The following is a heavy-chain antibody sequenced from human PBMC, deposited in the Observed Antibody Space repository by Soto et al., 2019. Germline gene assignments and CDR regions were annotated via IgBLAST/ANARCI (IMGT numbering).Heavy chain of an antibody. CDR1: GDSVSSNSAA. D-gene: IGHD2-21*02. Sequence: SQTLSLTCAISGDSVSSNSAAWNWIRQSPSRGLEWLGRTYYRSKWYNDYAVSVKSRITINPGTSKNQFSLQLNSVTPEDTAVYYCARDLRDCGGDCYTTIDYWGQGTLVTVSS. CDR3: ARDLRDCGGDCYTTIDY. V-gene: IGHV6-1*01. CDR2: TYYRSKWYN. J-gene: IGHJ4*02.